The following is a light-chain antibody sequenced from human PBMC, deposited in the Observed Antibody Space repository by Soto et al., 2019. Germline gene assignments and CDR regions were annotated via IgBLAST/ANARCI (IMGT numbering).Light chain of an antibody. CDR1: QSVTTN. J-gene: IGKJ1*01. V-gene: IGKV3-15*01. CDR2: GAS. CDR3: QQYNNWPRT. Sequence: EIVLTQSPATLSLSPGERAALCCRASQSVTTNLAWYQQKPGQAPRILIYGASTRATDIPARFSGSGSGTEFTLTISSLQSEDFAVYYCQQYNNWPRTFGQGTKVDIK.